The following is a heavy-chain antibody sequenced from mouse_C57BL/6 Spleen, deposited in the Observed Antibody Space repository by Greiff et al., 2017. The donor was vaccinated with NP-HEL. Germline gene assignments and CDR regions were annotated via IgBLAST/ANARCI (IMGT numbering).Heavy chain of an antibody. Sequence: QVQLKQSGPGLVQPSQSLSITCTVSGFSLTSYGVHWVRQSPGKGLEWLGVIWSGGSPDYNAAFISRLSISKDNSKIQVFFKMNSLQADDTAIYYCARSATVVATDAMDYWGQGTSVTVSS. CDR3: ARSATVVATDAMDY. D-gene: IGHD1-1*01. CDR2: IWSGGSP. CDR1: GFSLTSYG. V-gene: IGHV2-2*01. J-gene: IGHJ4*01.